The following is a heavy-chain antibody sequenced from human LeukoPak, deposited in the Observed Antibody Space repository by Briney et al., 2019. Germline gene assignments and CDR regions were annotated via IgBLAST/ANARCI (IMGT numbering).Heavy chain of an antibody. CDR3: ARVHYGSGSYYHYYYYYMDV. CDR2: ISSSSSTI. CDR1: GFTFSSYS. J-gene: IGHJ6*03. Sequence: PGGSLRLSCAASGFTFSSYSMNWVRQAPGKGLEWVSYISSSSSTIYYADSVKGRFTISRDNAKNSLYLQMNSLRAEDTAVYYCARVHYGSGSYYHYYYYYMDVWGKGTTVTISS. D-gene: IGHD3-10*01. V-gene: IGHV3-48*01.